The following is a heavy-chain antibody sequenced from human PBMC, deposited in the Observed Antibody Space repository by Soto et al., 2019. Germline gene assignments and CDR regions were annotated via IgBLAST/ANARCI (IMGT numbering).Heavy chain of an antibody. D-gene: IGHD2-2*01. Sequence: PSETLCLTCAVFGGTFSDYYWSWIRQTPEKGLEWIGEVSHSGSTTYNPSLKNRVTISIDTSKNQFSLKLSSVTAADTAVYYCARALDSSAAPFDFWGQGTLVTVSS. V-gene: IGHV4-34*01. CDR3: ARALDSSAAPFDF. J-gene: IGHJ4*02. CDR1: GGTFSDYY. CDR2: VSHSGST.